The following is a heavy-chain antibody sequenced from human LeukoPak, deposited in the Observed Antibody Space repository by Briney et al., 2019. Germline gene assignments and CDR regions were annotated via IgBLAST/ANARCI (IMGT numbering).Heavy chain of an antibody. CDR3: ARRVVVPAARHWFDP. Sequence: SETLSLTCTVSGGSISSYYWSWIRQPPGKGLEWIGYIYTSGSTNYNPSLKSRVTISVDTSKNQFSLKLSSVTAADTAVYYCARRVVVPAARHWFDPWGQGTLVTVSS. V-gene: IGHV4-4*09. CDR2: IYTSGST. J-gene: IGHJ5*02. CDR1: GGSISSYY. D-gene: IGHD2-2*01.